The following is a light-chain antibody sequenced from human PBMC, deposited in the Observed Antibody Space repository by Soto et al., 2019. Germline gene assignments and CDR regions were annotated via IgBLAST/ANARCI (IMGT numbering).Light chain of an antibody. CDR1: ESIGNY. V-gene: IGKV3-11*01. J-gene: IGKJ4*01. CDR2: DAS. CDR3: QCRSYWPPRLT. Sequence: EVVLTQSPATLSLSPGERATLSCRASESIGNYLAWYQQKLGQAPKLLIYDASHRAIGIPGRFSGDGSGTGFALTISSLEPEDFAVYYCQCRSYWPPRLTFGGGTKVEIK.